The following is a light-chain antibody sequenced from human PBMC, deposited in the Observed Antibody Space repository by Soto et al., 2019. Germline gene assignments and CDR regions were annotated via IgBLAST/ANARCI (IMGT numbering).Light chain of an antibody. Sequence: QSVLTQPASVSGSPGQSITISRTGTSSDIGTYNYVSWYQQHPGKAPKLMIYDVSNRPSGVSNRLSGSKSGSTASLTISGLQAEDEADYYCNSYTTSTTFVFGTGTKVTVL. V-gene: IGLV2-14*01. CDR1: SSDIGTYNY. J-gene: IGLJ1*01. CDR2: DVS. CDR3: NSYTTSTTFV.